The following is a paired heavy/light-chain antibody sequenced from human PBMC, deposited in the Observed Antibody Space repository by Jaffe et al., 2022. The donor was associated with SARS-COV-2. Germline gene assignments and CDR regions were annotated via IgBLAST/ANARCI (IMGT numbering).Heavy chain of an antibody. Sequence: EVQLVESGGGFVQPGRSLRLSCTASGFGFGGYFMTWFRQAPGKGLEWVGFIRSRGYGATTEYAASVKDRFTISRDDSKSIVYLQMNSLKTEDTAVYFCAREASGWYKFDYRYMDVWGKGTTVTVS. CDR1: GFGFGGYF. CDR2: IRSRGYGATT. CDR3: AREASGWYKFDYRYMDV. D-gene: IGHD6-19*01. J-gene: IGHJ6*03. V-gene: IGHV3-49*03.
Light chain of an antibody. CDR2: EGS. J-gene: IGLJ1*01. CDR3: CSLAGSAV. V-gene: IGLV2-23*01. Sequence: QSALTQPASVSGSPGQSITISCTGTINDVGTYNLVSWYQHRPGEAPKLMIYEGSKRPSGVSNRFSGSKSGNTASLTISGLQAEDEADYYCCSLAGSAVFGSGTKLTVL. CDR1: INDVGTYNL.